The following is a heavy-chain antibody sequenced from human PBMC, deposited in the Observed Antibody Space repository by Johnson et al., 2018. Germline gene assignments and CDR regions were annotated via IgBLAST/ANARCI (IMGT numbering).Heavy chain of an antibody. D-gene: IGHD6-19*01. CDR2: INWNGGST. Sequence: VQLVQSGGGVVRPGGSLRLSCAASGFTFDDYGMSWVRQAPGKGLEWVSGINWNGGSTGYADSVKGRFHISRDNAKTYLYLQMKSLRAEDTAVYYCARDVIAVAGFPDAFDIWGRGTMVTVAS. V-gene: IGHV3-20*04. J-gene: IGHJ3*02. CDR1: GFTFDDYG. CDR3: ARDVIAVAGFPDAFDI.